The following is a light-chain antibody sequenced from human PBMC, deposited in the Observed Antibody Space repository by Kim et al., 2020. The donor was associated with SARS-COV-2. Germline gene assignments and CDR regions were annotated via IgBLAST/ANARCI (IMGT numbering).Light chain of an antibody. CDR3: QQSFTTPLLT. J-gene: IGKJ4*01. CDR1: QRISSY. CDR2: AAS. V-gene: IGKV1-39*01. Sequence: DIQMTQSPSSLSASVGDRVTITCRASQRISSYLNWYQQQPGKAPKLLIYAASSLQSGVPSRFSGSGSGTDFTLTISSLQPEDFATYYGQQSFTTPLLTFGGRTKVDIK.